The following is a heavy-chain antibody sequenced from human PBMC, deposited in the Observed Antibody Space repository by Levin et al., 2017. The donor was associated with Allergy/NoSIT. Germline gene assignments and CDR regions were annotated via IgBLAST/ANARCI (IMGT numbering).Heavy chain of an antibody. CDR3: AKDQAGETDY. V-gene: IGHV3-7*01. Sequence: GGSLRLSCAASGFTFSRYWMSWVRQAPGKGLEWVANINQDGSEKYYVDSVKGRFTISRDNAKNSLYLQMNSLRAEDTAVYYCAKDQAGETDYWGQGTLVTVSS. CDR1: GFTFSRYW. D-gene: IGHD1-26*01. CDR2: INQDGSEK. J-gene: IGHJ4*02.